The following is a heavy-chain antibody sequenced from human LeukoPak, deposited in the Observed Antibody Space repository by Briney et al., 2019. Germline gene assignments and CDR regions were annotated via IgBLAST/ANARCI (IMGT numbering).Heavy chain of an antibody. Sequence: GGSLRLSCAASGFTFNDYAMCWVRQGPGKGLEWVSLICGDGGSIYYAYSVTVRFTIARDNSKNYLYLQTNSLRTEDTALYCGAKEDYSSSWYALDYWGQGTLVTVSS. J-gene: IGHJ4*02. CDR1: GFTFNDYA. D-gene: IGHD6-13*01. CDR3: AKEDYSSSWYALDY. CDR2: ICGDGGSI. V-gene: IGHV3-43*02.